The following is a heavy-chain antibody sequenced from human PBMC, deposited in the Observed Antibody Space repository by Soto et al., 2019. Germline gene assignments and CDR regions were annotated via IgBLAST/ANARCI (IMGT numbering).Heavy chain of an antibody. J-gene: IGHJ4*02. Sequence: PGGSLRLSCAASGFTVSSNYMSWVRQAPGKGLEWVSVIYSGGSTYYADSVKGRFTISRDNSKNTLYLQMNSLRAEDTAVYYCARARIAAAAYGFDYWGQGTLVTVSS. CDR1: GFTVSSNY. CDR2: IYSGGST. D-gene: IGHD6-13*01. CDR3: ARARIAAAAYGFDY. V-gene: IGHV3-53*01.